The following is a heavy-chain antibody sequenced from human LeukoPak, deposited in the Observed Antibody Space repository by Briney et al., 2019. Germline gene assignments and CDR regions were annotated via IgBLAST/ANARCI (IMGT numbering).Heavy chain of an antibody. V-gene: IGHV4-38-2*02. D-gene: IGHD5-12*01. CDR3: TRDGGYPTTDEGFDP. Sequence: SETLSLTCKVSGYSIGRDYYWAWLRQPPGKGLEWIGSIFHTGRTVYNPSYESRLTISMDTSKNEFFLRLNSVTAADTAVYFCTRDGGYPTTDEGFDPWGLGTLVTVSS. CDR2: IFHTGRT. J-gene: IGHJ5*02. CDR1: GYSIGRDYY.